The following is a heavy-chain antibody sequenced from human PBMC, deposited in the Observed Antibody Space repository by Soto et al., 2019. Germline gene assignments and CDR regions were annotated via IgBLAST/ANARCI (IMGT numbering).Heavy chain of an antibody. CDR1: GFTFSSYA. D-gene: IGHD6-6*01. CDR3: ARGGAARPDY. V-gene: IGHV3-30-3*01. CDR2: ISYDGSNK. Sequence: GGSLRLSCAASGFTFSSYAMHWVRQAPGKGLEWVAVISYDGSNKYYADSVKGRFTISRDNSKNTLYLQMNSLRAEDTAVYYCARGGAARPDYWGQGTLVTVSS. J-gene: IGHJ4*02.